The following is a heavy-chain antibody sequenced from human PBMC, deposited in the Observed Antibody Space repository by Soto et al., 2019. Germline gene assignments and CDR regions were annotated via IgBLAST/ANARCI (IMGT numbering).Heavy chain of an antibody. V-gene: IGHV2-5*02. D-gene: IGHD3-3*01. CDR3: AHRRVYYDFWSGYPFDP. CDR2: IYWDDDK. CDR1: GFSLSTSGVG. J-gene: IGHJ5*02. Sequence: QITLKESGPTLVKPTQTLTLTCTFSGFSLSTSGVGVGWIRQPPGKALEWLALIYWDDDKRYSPALKSRLTITKDTSKNQVVLTMTNMDPLDTATYYCAHRRVYYDFWSGYPFDPWGQGTLVTVSS.